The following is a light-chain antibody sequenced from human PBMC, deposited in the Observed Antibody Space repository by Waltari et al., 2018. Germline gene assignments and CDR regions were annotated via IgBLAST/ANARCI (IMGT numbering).Light chain of an antibody. V-gene: IGKV2-30*01. J-gene: IGKJ2*01. CDR3: MQAAHWPYT. CDR2: KVS. CDR1: QSLVFSNGNIY. Sequence: DAVMTQSPLSLPVTLGQPASISCRSSQSLVFSNGNIYLNWFHQRPGRSPRRLIYKVSNRDSGVPDRFSGSGSGTDFTLKISRVEAEDVGGVYYCMQAAHWPYTFGQGTKLEIK.